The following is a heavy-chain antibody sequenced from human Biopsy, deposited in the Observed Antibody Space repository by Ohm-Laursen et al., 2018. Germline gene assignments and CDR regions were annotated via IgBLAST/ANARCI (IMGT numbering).Heavy chain of an antibody. CDR2: NIPILGTG. D-gene: IGHD3-9*01. V-gene: IGHV1-69*06. CDR1: GYSFTSYY. J-gene: IGHJ1*01. CDR3: ATKLTGYFHH. Sequence: SSVTVSCKASGYSFTSYYMHWVRQAPGQGLEWLGGNIPILGTGNYAQKFQDRVTVAADTSTSTATMELRSLRSDDTAVYYCATKLTGYFHHWGQGTLVIVSS.